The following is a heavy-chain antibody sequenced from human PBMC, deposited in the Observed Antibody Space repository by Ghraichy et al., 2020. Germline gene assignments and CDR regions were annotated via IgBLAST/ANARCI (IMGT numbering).Heavy chain of an antibody. CDR1: GGSFSGYY. V-gene: IGHV4-34*01. J-gene: IGHJ6*02. Sequence: SQTLSLTCAVYGGSFSGYYWSWIRQPPGKGLEWIGEINHSGSTNYNPSLKSRVTISVDTSKNQFSLKLSSVTAADTAVYYCARDRWSIAAAGSPYYYYYGMDAWGQGAPVTVSS. CDR3: ARDRWSIAAAGSPYYYYYGMDA. CDR2: INHSGST. D-gene: IGHD6-13*01.